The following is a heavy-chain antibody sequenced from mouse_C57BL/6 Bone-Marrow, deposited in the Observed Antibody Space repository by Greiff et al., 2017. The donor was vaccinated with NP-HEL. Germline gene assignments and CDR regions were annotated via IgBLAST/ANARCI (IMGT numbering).Heavy chain of an antibody. J-gene: IGHJ3*01. V-gene: IGHV1-54*01. CDR2: INPGSGGT. D-gene: IGHD2-3*01. Sequence: VQLQQSGAELARPGTSVKVSCKASGYAFTNYLIEWVKQRPGQGLEWIGVINPGSGGTNYNEKFKGKATLTADKSSSTAYMQLSSLTSEDSAVYFCARIYDGCYWFAYWGQGTLVTVSA. CDR1: GYAFTNYL. CDR3: ARIYDGCYWFAY.